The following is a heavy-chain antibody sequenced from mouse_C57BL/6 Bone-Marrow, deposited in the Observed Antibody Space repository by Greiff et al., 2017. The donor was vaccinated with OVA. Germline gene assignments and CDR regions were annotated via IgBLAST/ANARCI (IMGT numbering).Heavy chain of an antibody. CDR1: GYSFTGYY. Sequence: EVQVVESGPELVKPGASVKISCKASGYSFTGYYMNWVKQSPEKSLEWIGEINPSTGGTTYNQKFKAKATLTVDKSSSTAYMQLKSLTSEDSAVYYCARRRDLYAMDYWGQGTSVTVSS. V-gene: IGHV1-42*01. J-gene: IGHJ4*01. CDR3: ARRRDLYAMDY. CDR2: INPSTGGT.